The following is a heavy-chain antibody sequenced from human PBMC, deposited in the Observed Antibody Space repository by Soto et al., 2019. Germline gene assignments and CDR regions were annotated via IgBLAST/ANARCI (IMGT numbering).Heavy chain of an antibody. J-gene: IGHJ4*02. D-gene: IGHD3-22*01. CDR1: GGSISSSSYY. V-gene: IGHV4-39*01. CDR2: IYYSGST. Sequence: SETLSLTCTVSGGSISSSSYYWGRIRQPPGKGLEWIGSIYYSGSTYYNPSLKSRVTISVDTSKNQFSLKLSSVTAADTVVYYCARQRSYYDSSVYYHSNFDYWGQGTLVTVSS. CDR3: ARQRSYYDSSVYYHSNFDY.